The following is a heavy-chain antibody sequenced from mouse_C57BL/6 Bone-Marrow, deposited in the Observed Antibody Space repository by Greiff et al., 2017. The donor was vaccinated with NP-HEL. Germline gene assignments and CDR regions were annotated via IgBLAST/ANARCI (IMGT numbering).Heavy chain of an antibody. V-gene: IGHV5-4*03. CDR1: GFTFSSYA. J-gene: IGHJ3*01. CDR3: ARVDDGGFAY. D-gene: IGHD2-3*01. CDR2: ISDGGSYT. Sequence: EVKVVESGGGLVKPGGSLKLSCAASGFTFSSYAMSWVRQTPEKRLEWVATISDGGSYTSYPDNVKGRFTISRDNAKNNLDLQMSHLKSEDTAMYYCARVDDGGFAYWGQGTLVTVSA.